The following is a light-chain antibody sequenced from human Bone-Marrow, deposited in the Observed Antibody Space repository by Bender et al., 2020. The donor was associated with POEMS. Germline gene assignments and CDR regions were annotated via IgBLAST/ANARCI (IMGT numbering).Light chain of an antibody. CDR2: DVT. J-gene: IGLJ3*02. CDR1: NSGVGPFKL. V-gene: IGLV2-14*02. Sequence: QSALTQPASMSGSPGQSITISCTGTNSGVGPFKLVSWYQHHPGKAPILIIYDVTKRPSGISNRFSGSRSGNTASLTISGLQAEDEADYYCTSYSSSSTLVFGGGTKLTVL. CDR3: TSYSSSSTLV.